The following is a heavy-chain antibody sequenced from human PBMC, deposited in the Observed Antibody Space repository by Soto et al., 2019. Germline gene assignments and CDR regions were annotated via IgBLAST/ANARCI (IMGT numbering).Heavy chain of an antibody. V-gene: IGHV4-34*01. CDR2: FNHNGHI. Sequence: QVQLQQWGAGLLKPSETLSLTCAVSGGSFSGSYWTWIRQPPGKGLEWIGEFNHNGHINYNPSRESRVAISLDTSKNRYSLKVSSVTAADTAVYCCARALGGVTYVKLWGQGTLVTVSS. CDR1: GGSFSGSY. J-gene: IGHJ1*01. D-gene: IGHD3-16*01. CDR3: ARALGGVTYVKL.